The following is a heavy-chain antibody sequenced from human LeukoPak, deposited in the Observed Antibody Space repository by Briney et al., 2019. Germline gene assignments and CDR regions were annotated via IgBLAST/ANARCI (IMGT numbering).Heavy chain of an antibody. D-gene: IGHD6-19*01. CDR2: IRYDGSNK. J-gene: IGHJ1*01. CDR1: GFTFSSYG. Sequence: PGGSLRLSCAASGFTFSSYGMHWVRQAPGKGLQWVTYIRYDGSNKYYADSVKGRFTISRDNSKNTLCLQMNSLRPEATAVYYCARGGKIPLAGTRSPQYFQHWGQGTLVTVSS. V-gene: IGHV3-30*02. CDR3: ARGGKIPLAGTRSPQYFQH.